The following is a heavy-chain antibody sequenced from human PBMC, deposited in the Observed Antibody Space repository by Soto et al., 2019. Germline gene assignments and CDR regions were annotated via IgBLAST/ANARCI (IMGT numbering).Heavy chain of an antibody. CDR1: GGSISSGGYY. D-gene: IGHD2-21*02. Sequence: QVQLQESGPGLVKPSQTLSLTCTVSGGSISSGGYYWSWICQHPGKGLEWIGYIYYSGSTYYNPSLKSRVTISVDTSKNQFSLKLSSVTAADTAVYYCAREVAYCGGDCYAGWFDPWGQGTLVTVSS. V-gene: IGHV4-31*03. CDR2: IYYSGST. J-gene: IGHJ5*02. CDR3: AREVAYCGGDCYAGWFDP.